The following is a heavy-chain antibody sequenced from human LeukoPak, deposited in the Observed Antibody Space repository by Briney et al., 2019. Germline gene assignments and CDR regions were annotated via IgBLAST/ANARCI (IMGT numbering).Heavy chain of an antibody. Sequence: GGSLRLSCAASGFTFSSYSMNWVRQAPGKGLEWVSSISSSSSHIYYADSVKGRFTISRDNAKNSLYLQMNSLRAEDTAVYYCARTGEYCSGGSCYSTNAFDIWGQGTMVTVSS. CDR2: ISSSSSHI. V-gene: IGHV3-21*01. D-gene: IGHD2-15*01. CDR3: ARTGEYCSGGSCYSTNAFDI. J-gene: IGHJ3*02. CDR1: GFTFSSYS.